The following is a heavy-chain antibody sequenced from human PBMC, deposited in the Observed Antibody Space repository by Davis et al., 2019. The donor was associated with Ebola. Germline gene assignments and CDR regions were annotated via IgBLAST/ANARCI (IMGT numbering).Heavy chain of an antibody. Sequence: GEALKTSCKGPGYSLTSYYIHRERQVPGKGLEWMGRIDPSDSYSNYSPSFQGHVTISIDKSLSSAYLQWSSLKASDTAMYYCARGDFLAAAGYYFDFWGQGTLVTVSS. CDR1: GYSLTSYY. CDR2: IDPSDSYS. D-gene: IGHD6-13*01. J-gene: IGHJ4*02. CDR3: ARGDFLAAAGYYFDF. V-gene: IGHV5-10-1*01.